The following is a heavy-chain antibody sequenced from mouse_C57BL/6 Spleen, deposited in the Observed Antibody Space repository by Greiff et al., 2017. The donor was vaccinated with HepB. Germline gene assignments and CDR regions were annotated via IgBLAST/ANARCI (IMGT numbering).Heavy chain of an antibody. V-gene: IGHV1-18*01. J-gene: IGHJ1*03. CDR1: GYTFTDYN. Sequence: EVQLQQSGPELVKPGASVKIPCKASGYTFTDYNMDWVKQSHGKSLEWIGDINPNNGGTIYNQKFKGKATLTVDKSSSTAYMELRSLTSEDTAVYYGARSSTGRAFSSYWYFDVWGTGTTVTVSS. CDR3: ARSSTGRAFSSYWYFDV. CDR2: INPNNGGT. D-gene: IGHD4-1*01.